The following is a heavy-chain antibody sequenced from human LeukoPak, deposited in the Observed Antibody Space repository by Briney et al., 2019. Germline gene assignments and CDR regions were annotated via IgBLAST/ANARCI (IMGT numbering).Heavy chain of an antibody. CDR2: INPNSGGT. D-gene: IGHD5-24*01. CDR3: ALLGKMAKDAFDI. V-gene: IGHV1-2*02. J-gene: IGHJ3*02. Sequence: ASVKVSCKASGYTFTGYYMHWVRQAPGQGLEWMGWINPNSGGTNYAQKFQGRVTMTRDTSIGTAYMELSRLRSDDTAVYYCALLGKMAKDAFDIWGQGTMVTVSS. CDR1: GYTFTGYY.